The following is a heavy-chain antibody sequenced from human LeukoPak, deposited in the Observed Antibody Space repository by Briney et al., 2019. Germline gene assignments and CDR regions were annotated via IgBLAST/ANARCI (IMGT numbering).Heavy chain of an antibody. CDR3: AQSTYSSSWADTYYFYGMDV. CDR2: ISSRGSHI. D-gene: IGHD6-13*01. J-gene: IGHJ6*02. CDR1: GFTFSSSS. V-gene: IGHV3-21*06. Sequence: GGSLRLSCAASGFTFSSSSMNWVRQAPGMGLEWVSCISSRGSHIYYAGSVKGRFTISRDNAKNSLYLQMNGLRAEDTAVYYCAQSTYSSSWADTYYFYGMDVWGQGTTVTVS.